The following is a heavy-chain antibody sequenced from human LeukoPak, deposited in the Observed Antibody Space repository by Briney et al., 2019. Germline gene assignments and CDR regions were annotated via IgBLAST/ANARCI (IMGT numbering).Heavy chain of an antibody. CDR1: GFTFSSYA. J-gene: IGHJ4*02. V-gene: IGHV3-23*01. CDR3: AKDSRDWTYFDF. D-gene: IGHD3/OR15-3a*01. CDR2: ASGSGGST. Sequence: GGSLRLSCAASGFTFSSYAMSWVRQAPGKGLEWVSSASGSGGSTYYADSVKGRFTISRDNSKNTLYLQMDSLRAEDTAVYYCAKDSRDWTYFDFWGQGTLVTVSS.